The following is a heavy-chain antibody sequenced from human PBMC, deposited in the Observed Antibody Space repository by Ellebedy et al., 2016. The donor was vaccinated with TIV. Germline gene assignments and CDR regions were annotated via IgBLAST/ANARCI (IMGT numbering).Heavy chain of an antibody. CDR3: AKIGYCTDGVCSHFDY. Sequence: GESLKISCAASGFTFVTYAMTWVRQAPGKGLEWVSGISGSGGSTHYADSVKGRFTISRDNSKNTLYLQMNSLRAEDTAVYYCAKIGYCTDGVCSHFDYWGQGTLVTVSS. D-gene: IGHD2-8*01. CDR1: GFTFVTYA. V-gene: IGHV3-23*01. CDR2: ISGSGGST. J-gene: IGHJ4*02.